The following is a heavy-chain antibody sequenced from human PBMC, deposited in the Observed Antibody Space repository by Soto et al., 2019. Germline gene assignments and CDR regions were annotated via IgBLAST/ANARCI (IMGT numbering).Heavy chain of an antibody. Sequence: SANHYCKPSRDAFTFYSINWVRQAPGLGLEWMGRVNPILSMSNYAQRFQGRVTMTADKSTSTAYMELSGLRSEDTAMYYCATSYCLVYRTFDHCG. D-gene: IGHD3-16*02. V-gene: IGHV1-69*02. CDR2: VNPILSMS. CDR1: RDAFTFYS. J-gene: IGHJ4*01. CDR3: ATSYCLVYRTFDH.